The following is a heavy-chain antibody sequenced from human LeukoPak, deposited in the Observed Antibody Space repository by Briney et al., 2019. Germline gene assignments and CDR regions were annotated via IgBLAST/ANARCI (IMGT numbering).Heavy chain of an antibody. D-gene: IGHD3-16*01. CDR3: ARVMISYGGVTRDDTFDF. J-gene: IGHJ3*01. CDR1: GFSLSPTGVG. V-gene: IGHV2-5*02. CDR2: IYWDNDD. Sequence: SGPTLVNPTQTLSLTCTFSGFSLSPTGVGVGWIRQPPGQALEWLAVIYWDNDDRYNPSLRSRLSITMDTSKNQVVLTMTNMGPVDTATYYCARVMISYGGVTRDDTFDFWGQGTLVTVSS.